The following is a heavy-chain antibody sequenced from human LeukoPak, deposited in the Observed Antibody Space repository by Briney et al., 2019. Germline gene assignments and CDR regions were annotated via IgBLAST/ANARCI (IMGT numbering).Heavy chain of an antibody. Sequence: PSETLSLTCTVSGGSISSYYWSWIRQPPGKGLEWIGSIYYSGSTNYNPSLKSRVTISVDTSKNQFSLRLSSVTAADTAIYYCSRGRVAGNYWGQGTLVTVSS. CDR2: IYYSGST. J-gene: IGHJ4*02. CDR3: SRGRVAGNY. D-gene: IGHD6-19*01. CDR1: GGSISSYY. V-gene: IGHV4-59*01.